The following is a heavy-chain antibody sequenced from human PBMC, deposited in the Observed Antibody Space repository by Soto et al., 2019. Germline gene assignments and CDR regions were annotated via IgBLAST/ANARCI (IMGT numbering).Heavy chain of an antibody. D-gene: IGHD6-19*01. CDR1: GGSISSSSYY. CDR3: AVPAASVAGASGSYYYYGMDV. V-gene: IGHV4-39*01. Sequence: SETLSLTCTVSGGSISSSSYYWGWIRQPPGTGLEWIGYIYYSGSPYYNPSLKSRVTISVDTSKNQFSLKLSSVTAADTAVYYRAVPAASVAGASGSYYYYGMDVWGQGTTVTVSS. J-gene: IGHJ6*02. CDR2: IYYSGSP.